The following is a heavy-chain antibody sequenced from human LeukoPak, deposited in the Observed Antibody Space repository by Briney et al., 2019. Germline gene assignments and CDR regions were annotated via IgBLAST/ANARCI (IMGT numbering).Heavy chain of an antibody. CDR2: ISWNSGSI. D-gene: IGHD3-10*01. J-gene: IGHJ6*02. V-gene: IGHV3-9*01. CDR1: GCTFDDYA. CDR3: AKDISYYGSGSDYGMDV. Sequence: PPGRSPRLSCAASGCTFDDYAMHWVRQAPGKGLEGVSGISWNSGSIGYADSVKGRFTISRDNAKNSLYLQMNSLRAEDTALYYCAKDISYYGSGSDYGMDVWGQGTTVTVSS.